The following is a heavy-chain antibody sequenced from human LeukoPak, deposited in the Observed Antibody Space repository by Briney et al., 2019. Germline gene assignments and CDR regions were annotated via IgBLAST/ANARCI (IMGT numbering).Heavy chain of an antibody. CDR2: ISGSGGST. D-gene: IGHD3-3*01. Sequence: GGSLRLSCAASGFTFSSYAMSWVRQAPGKGLEWVSAISGSGGSTYYADSVKGRFTISRDNSKSTLYLQMNSLRAEDTAVYYCAKDQTLYYDFWSGIKSDYYYNMDVWGKGTTVTVSS. CDR1: GFTFSSYA. V-gene: IGHV3-23*01. CDR3: AKDQTLYYDFWSGIKSDYYYNMDV. J-gene: IGHJ6*03.